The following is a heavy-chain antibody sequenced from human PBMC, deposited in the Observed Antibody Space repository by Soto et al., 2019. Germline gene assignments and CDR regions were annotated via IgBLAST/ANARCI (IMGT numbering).Heavy chain of an antibody. CDR2: INHSGST. D-gene: IGHD6-13*01. V-gene: IGHV4-34*01. CDR3: ARGGRTGYRPRIGLFDP. J-gene: IGHJ5*02. CDR1: GGSFSGYY. Sequence: SETLSLTCAVYGGSFSGYYWSWIRQPPGKGLEWIGEINHSGSTNYNPSLKSRVTISVDTSKNQFSLKLSSVTAADTAVYYCARGGRTGYRPRIGLFDPWGQGTLVTVSS.